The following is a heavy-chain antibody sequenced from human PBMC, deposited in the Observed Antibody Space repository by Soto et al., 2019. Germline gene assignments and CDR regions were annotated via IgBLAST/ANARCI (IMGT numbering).Heavy chain of an antibody. D-gene: IGHD3-22*01. CDR3: AKSIVVAYDYYYYYGMDV. Sequence: SYAMSWVRQAPGKGLEWVSAISGSGGSTYYADSVKGRFTISRDNSKNTLYLQMNSLRAEDTAVYYCAKSIVVAYDYYYYYGMDVWGQGTTVTVSS. CDR1: SYA. V-gene: IGHV3-23*01. J-gene: IGHJ6*02. CDR2: ISGSGGST.